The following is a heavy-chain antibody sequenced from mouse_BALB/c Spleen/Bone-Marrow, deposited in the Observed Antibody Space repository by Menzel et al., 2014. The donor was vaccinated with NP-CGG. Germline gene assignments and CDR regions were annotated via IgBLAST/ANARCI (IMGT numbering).Heavy chain of an antibody. J-gene: IGHJ3*01. CDR2: IDPANGNT. Sequence: VQLQQSGAELVKPGASVKLSCTASGFNIKDTYMHWVKQRPEQGLEWIGRIDPANGNTKYDPKFQGKATITADTSSSTAYLQLSSLTSEDTAVYYCASYYNGSYGFAYWGQGTLVTVSA. CDR3: ASYYNGSYGFAY. D-gene: IGHD1-1*01. V-gene: IGHV14-3*02. CDR1: GFNIKDTY.